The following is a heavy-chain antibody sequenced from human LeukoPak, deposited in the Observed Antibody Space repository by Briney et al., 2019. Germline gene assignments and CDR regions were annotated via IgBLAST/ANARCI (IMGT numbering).Heavy chain of an antibody. Sequence: GGSLRLSCVASGFTLSSYSMNCVRQAPGKGLEWVAYINTASNYIFYGDAVKGRFTVSRDNARNSVYLQMDSLRDDDTGFYYCARDRRALGDYVPDYWGQGTLVTVSS. CDR1: GFTLSSYS. J-gene: IGHJ4*02. V-gene: IGHV3-21*03. D-gene: IGHD4-17*01. CDR2: INTASNYI. CDR3: ARDRRALGDYVPDY.